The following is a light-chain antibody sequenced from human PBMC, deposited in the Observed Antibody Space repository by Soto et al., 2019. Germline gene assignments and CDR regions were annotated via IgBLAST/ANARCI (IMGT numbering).Light chain of an antibody. V-gene: IGLV2-14*03. CDR1: SSDVGGYNY. CDR2: DVS. Sequence: QSALTQPASVSGSPGQSITISCTGTSSDVGGYNYVSWYQHHPGKAPKRMIHDVSNRPSGVSNRFSGSKSGNTASLTISGLQAEDEADYYCSSYIPNNSTYGFGTGAKVTVL. CDR3: SSYIPNNSTYG. J-gene: IGLJ1*01.